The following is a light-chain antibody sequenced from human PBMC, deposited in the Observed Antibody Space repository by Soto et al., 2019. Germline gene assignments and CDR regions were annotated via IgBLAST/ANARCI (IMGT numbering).Light chain of an antibody. CDR3: QQSYSTLGLT. CDR2: AAS. CDR1: QSNTSY. Sequence: DIQMTQSPSSLSASVGDRVTITCRASQSNTSYLNWYQQKPGKAPKLLIYAASSLQSGVPSRFNGSGSGTDFTLTISSLQREDFATYYCQQSYSTLGLTFGGGTKVEIK. V-gene: IGKV1-39*01. J-gene: IGKJ4*01.